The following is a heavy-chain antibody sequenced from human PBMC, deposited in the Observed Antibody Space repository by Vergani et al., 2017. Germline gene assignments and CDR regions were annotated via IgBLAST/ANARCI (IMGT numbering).Heavy chain of an antibody. CDR2: IYHTGRP. CDR3: ARVNTVTNGHHYYCNCMGV. D-gene: IGHD4-11*01. CDR1: GGSFNSYH. J-gene: IGHJ6*01. V-gene: IGHV4-34*01. Sequence: QVQLQQWGGGLLKPSETLYLTCVVYGGSFNSYHWTWIRQSPGAGLEWVGDIYHTGRPDYNPSRKSRLNMSVDKSRNQYSLTLNYVTVTDTAIYFCARVNTVTNGHHYYCNCMGVWGEGTAVAVSP.